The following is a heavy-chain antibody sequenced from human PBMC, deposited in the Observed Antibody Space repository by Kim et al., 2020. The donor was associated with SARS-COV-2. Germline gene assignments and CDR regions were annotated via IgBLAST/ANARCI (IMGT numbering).Heavy chain of an antibody. J-gene: IGHJ6*02. CDR2: IIPIFGTA. V-gene: IGHV1-69*13. CDR3: ARGAGYTVTPWYGMDV. Sequence: SVKVSCKASGGTFSSYAISWVRQAPGQGLEWMGGIIPIFGTANYAQKFQGRVTITADESTSTAYMELSSLRSEDTAVYYCARGAGYTVTPWYGMDVWGQGTTVTVSS. CDR1: GGTFSSYA. D-gene: IGHD4-17*01.